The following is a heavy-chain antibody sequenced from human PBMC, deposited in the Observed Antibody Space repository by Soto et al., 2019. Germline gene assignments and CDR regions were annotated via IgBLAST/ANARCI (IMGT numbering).Heavy chain of an antibody. J-gene: IGHJ4*02. V-gene: IGHV4-59*01. CDR3: ARGALTTYFDY. CDR2: FYYSGST. CDR1: GGSISSYY. Sequence: SETLSLTCTVSGGSISSYYWSWIRQPPGKGLEWIGYFYYSGSTNYNPSLKSRVTISVDTSKNQFSLKLTSVTAADPALYYCARGALTTYFDYWGQGTLVTVSS.